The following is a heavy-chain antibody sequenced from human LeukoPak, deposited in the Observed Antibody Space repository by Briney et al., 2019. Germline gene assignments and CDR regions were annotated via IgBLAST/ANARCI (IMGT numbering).Heavy chain of an antibody. J-gene: IGHJ4*02. V-gene: IGHV3-23*01. CDR1: GFTFSSYA. CDR2: ISGSGGST. Sequence: GGSLRLSCAASGFTFSSYAMSWVRQAPGKGLVWVSAISGSGGSTYYADSVKGRFTISRDNSKNTLYLQMNSLRAEDTAVYYCAKFLPTHIVVANYYFDYWGQGTLVTVSS. CDR3: AKFLPTHIVVANYYFDY. D-gene: IGHD2-21*01.